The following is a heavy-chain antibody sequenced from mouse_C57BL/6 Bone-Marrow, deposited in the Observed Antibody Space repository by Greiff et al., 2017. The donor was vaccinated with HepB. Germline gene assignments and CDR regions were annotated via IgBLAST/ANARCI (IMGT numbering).Heavy chain of an antibody. D-gene: IGHD1-1*01. Sequence: VQLQQSGAELVKPGASVKLSCTASGFNIKDYSMHWVKQRPEQGLEWIGRIDPEDGETKYAPKFQGKATITADTSSNTAYLQLSSLTSEDTAVYYWAPYYSCWYFDVWGTGTTVTVSS. CDR1: GFNIKDYS. CDR3: APYYSCWYFDV. V-gene: IGHV14-2*01. CDR2: IDPEDGET. J-gene: IGHJ1*03.